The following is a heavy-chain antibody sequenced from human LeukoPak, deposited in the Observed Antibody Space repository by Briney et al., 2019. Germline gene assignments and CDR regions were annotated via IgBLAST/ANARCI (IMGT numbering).Heavy chain of an antibody. D-gene: IGHD3-9*01. CDR3: AREGSGGTIYYFDY. CDR1: GGSISGSSYY. CDR2: INHSGST. Sequence: SETLSLTCTVSGGSISGSSYYWSWIRQPPGKGLEWIGEINHSGSTNYNPSLKSRVTISVDTSKNQFSLKLSSVTAADTAVYYCAREGSGGTIYYFDYWGQGTLVTVSS. J-gene: IGHJ4*02. V-gene: IGHV4-39*07.